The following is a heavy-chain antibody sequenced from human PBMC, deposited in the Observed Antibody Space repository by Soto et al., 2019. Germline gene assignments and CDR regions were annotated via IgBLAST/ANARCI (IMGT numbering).Heavy chain of an antibody. CDR2: IIPIIDTA. CDR3: ARAMGISYGFSF. V-gene: IGHV1-69*08. CDR1: GGSFSSNS. D-gene: IGHD5-18*01. J-gene: IGHJ4*02. Sequence: QVQLVQSGAEVKKPGSSVKVSCKVSGGSFSSNSISWVRQAPGQGLEWMGRIIPIIDTANYAQKFGGRVTITADKSTSTAYIELSSLRPEDTAVYYCARAMGISYGFSFWGQGTLVTVSS.